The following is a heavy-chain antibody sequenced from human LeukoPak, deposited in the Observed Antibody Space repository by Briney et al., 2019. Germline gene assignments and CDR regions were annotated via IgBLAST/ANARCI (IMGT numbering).Heavy chain of an antibody. CDR1: GFTVSSNY. V-gene: IGHV3-53*04. CDR2: IYSGGST. D-gene: IGHD3-22*01. J-gene: IGHJ4*02. Sequence: PGGSLRLSCAASGFTVSSNYMSWVRQAPGKGLEWVSVIYSGGSTYYADSVKGRFTISRHNSKNTLYLQMNSLRAEDTAVYYCARGNYYDSSGYSTGGLDYWGQGTLVTVSS. CDR3: ARGNYYDSSGYSTGGLDY.